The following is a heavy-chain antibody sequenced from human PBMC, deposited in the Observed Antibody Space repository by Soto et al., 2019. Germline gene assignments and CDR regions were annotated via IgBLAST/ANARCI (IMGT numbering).Heavy chain of an antibody. D-gene: IGHD3-10*01. CDR1: GGSFSGYY. V-gene: IGHV4-34*01. J-gene: IGHJ4*02. CDR2: INHSGST. Sequence: SETLSLTCAVYGGSFSGYYWIWIRQPPGRGLEWIGEINHSGSTNYNPSLKSRVTISVDTSKNQFSLKLSSVTAADTAVYYCARGLQVSPYYYGSGSYYNVGPNDYWGQGTLVTVSS. CDR3: ARGLQVSPYYYGSGSYYNVGPNDY.